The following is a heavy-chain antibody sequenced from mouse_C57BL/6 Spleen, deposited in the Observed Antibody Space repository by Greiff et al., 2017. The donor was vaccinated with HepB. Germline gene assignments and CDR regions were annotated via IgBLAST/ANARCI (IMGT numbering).Heavy chain of an antibody. CDR3: GREDGV. J-gene: IGHJ4*01. CDR2: IYPGSGSN. D-gene: IGHD1-1*01. Sequence: QVQLQQSGAELVKPGASVKMSCKASGYNFTSYWITWVKQRPGQGLEWIGDIYPGSGSNHYNEKFKSKATLTVDTSSSTAYMQLSSLTSEDSAVYYCGREDGVWGQGTSVTGSS. V-gene: IGHV1-55*01. CDR1: GYNFTSYW.